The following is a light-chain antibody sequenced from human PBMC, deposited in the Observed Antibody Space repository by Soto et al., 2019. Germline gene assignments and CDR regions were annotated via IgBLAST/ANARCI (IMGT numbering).Light chain of an antibody. J-gene: IGLJ3*02. V-gene: IGLV2-11*01. Sequence: QSALTQPRSVSRSPGQSVTISCTGTSSDVGEYDYVSWYQHHPGKAPKLMIYDVSQRPSGVPDRFSGSKSGSTASLTISGLQAEDEADYYCCSYAGSRVFGGGTKVTVL. CDR3: CSYAGSRV. CDR1: SSDVGEYDY. CDR2: DVS.